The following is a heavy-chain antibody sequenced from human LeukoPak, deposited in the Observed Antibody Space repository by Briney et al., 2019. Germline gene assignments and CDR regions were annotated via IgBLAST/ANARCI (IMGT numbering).Heavy chain of an antibody. CDR2: ISGSGGST. J-gene: IGHJ4*02. CDR1: GFTFSSYG. CDR3: AKDMRFDWTPYYFDY. V-gene: IGHV3-23*01. D-gene: IGHD3-9*01. Sequence: GGSLRLSCAASGFTFSSYGMHWVRQAPGKGLEWVSAISGSGGSTYYADSVKGRFTISRDNSKNTLYLQMNSLRAEDTAVYYCAKDMRFDWTPYYFDYWGQGTLVTVSS.